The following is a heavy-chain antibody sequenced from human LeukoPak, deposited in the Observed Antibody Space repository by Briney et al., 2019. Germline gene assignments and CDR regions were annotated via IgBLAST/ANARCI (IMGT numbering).Heavy chain of an antibody. CDR3: ARDPLAQNYDGDY. Sequence: PGGSLRLSCAASGFTVSSNYMSWVRQAPGKGLGCVSVIYSGVSTYYADYVKGGFTISRDKAKNTLYLQMNSMRAEDTAVYYCARDPLAQNYDGDYWGKGTLVTVSS. CDR1: GFTVSSNY. D-gene: IGHD4-23*01. CDR2: IYSGVST. V-gene: IGHV3-66*01. J-gene: IGHJ4*02.